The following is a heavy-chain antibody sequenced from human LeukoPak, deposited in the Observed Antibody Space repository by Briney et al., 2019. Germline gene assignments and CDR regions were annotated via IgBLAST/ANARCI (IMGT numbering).Heavy chain of an antibody. Sequence: GGSLRLSCAESGFTFSKYAVNWGRQALGKGLEWVLAISCGSDFIYYAESVKGRFTISRDNPKITVYLQMNSMRVEDTAIYYCAKVDGSSLSGARFVYWGPGTLVTVSS. V-gene: IGHV3-23*01. CDR1: GFTFSKYA. CDR3: AKVDGSSLSGARFVY. CDR2: ISCGSDFI. D-gene: IGHD6-6*01. J-gene: IGHJ4*02.